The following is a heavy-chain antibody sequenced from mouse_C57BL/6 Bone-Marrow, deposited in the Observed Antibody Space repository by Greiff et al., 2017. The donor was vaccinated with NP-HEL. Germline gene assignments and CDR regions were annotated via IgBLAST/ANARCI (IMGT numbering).Heavy chain of an antibody. CDR3: VRQYGSAYYYAMDY. V-gene: IGHV10-1*01. CDR1: GFSFNTYA. Sequence: GGGFVQPKGSLKLSCAASGFSFNTYAMNWVRQAPGKGLEWVARIRSKSNNYATYYADSVKDRFTISRDDSESMLYLQMNNLKTEDTAMYYCVRQYGSAYYYAMDYWGQGTSVTVSS. D-gene: IGHD1-1*01. J-gene: IGHJ4*01. CDR2: IRSKSNNYAT.